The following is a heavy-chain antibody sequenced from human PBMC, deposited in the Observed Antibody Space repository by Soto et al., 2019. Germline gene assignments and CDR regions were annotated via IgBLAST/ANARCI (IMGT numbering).Heavy chain of an antibody. J-gene: IGHJ6*02. CDR3: ARDGHGMDV. CDR1: GGYISGGYYS. Sequence: SETLSLTCAVSGGYISGGYYSWSWIRQPPGKGLEWIGYIFFTGSTNYNPSLKSRVTISVDTSKNQFSLKLRSVTAADTAVYYCARDGHGMDVWGQGTTVTVSS. CDR2: IFFTGST. V-gene: IGHV4-61*01.